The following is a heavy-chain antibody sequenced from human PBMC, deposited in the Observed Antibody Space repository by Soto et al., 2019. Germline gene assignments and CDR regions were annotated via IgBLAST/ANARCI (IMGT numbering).Heavy chain of an antibody. CDR3: ARSLNGYAFDY. D-gene: IGHD5-18*01. V-gene: IGHV4-31*01. CDR2: VHNSGST. CDR1: GGSISSGSYF. Sequence: SETLSLTCTVSGGSISSGSYFWTWIRQHPGKGLEWIGYVHNSGSTFYTPSPKSQVTISLDTSRNLFSLNLSSVTAADTAVYYCARSLNGYAFDYWGKGALVTVSS. J-gene: IGHJ4*02.